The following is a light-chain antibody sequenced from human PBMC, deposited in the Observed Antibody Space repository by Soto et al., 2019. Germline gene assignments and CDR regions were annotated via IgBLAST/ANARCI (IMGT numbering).Light chain of an antibody. CDR2: DVS. V-gene: IGKV3-15*01. CDR3: QQYNDWPLT. J-gene: IGKJ4*01. Sequence: EILMTQSPATLSVSPGERATLSCRASQSVSSNLAGYQQKPGQAPRLLIYDVSTRATGFPTRFSGSGSGTEFTLTISSLQSEDFAVYYCQQYNDWPLTFGGGTEVEI. CDR1: QSVSSN.